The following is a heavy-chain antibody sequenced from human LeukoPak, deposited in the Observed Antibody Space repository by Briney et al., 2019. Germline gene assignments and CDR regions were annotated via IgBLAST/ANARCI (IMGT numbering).Heavy chain of an antibody. J-gene: IGHJ6*01. V-gene: IGHV3-30*02. CDR3: ARDVWGGHSGDYGMDV. Sequence: GGSLRLSCAASGFTFSSYGMHWVRQAPGKGLEWEACIRYDGSNKYYADSVKGRFTISRDNSKNTLYLQMNSLRAEDTAVYYCARDVWGGHSGDYGMDVWGQGTTVTVFS. CDR2: IRYDGSNK. CDR1: GFTFSSYG. D-gene: IGHD2-15*01.